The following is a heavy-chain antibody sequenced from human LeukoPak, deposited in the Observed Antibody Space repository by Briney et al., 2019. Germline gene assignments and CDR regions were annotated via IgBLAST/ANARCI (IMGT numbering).Heavy chain of an antibody. Sequence: GGSLRLSCAASGFTFSSYGMHWVRQAPGKGLEWVAVIRYDGSNKYYADSVKGRFTISSDNSKNTLYLQMNSLRAEDTAVYYCAKDPEIKAFGLDWFDPWGQGTLVTVSS. CDR2: IRYDGSNK. CDR1: GFTFSSYG. CDR3: AKDPEIKAFGLDWFDP. J-gene: IGHJ5*02. V-gene: IGHV3-30*02. D-gene: IGHD3-3*01.